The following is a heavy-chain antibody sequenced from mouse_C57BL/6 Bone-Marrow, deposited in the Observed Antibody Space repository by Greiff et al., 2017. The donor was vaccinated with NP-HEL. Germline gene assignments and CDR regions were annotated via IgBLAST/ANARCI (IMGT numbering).Heavy chain of an antibody. CDR3: ARRGEHYAMDY. CDR2: IYPGDGDT. CDR1: GYAFSSYW. Sequence: QVQLQQSGAELVKPGASVKISCKASGYAFSSYWMNWVKQRPGKGLEWIGQIYPGDGDTNYNGKFKGKATLTADKSSSTAYMQLSSLTSEDSAVYFCARRGEHYAMDYWGQGTSVTVSS. J-gene: IGHJ4*01. V-gene: IGHV1-80*01.